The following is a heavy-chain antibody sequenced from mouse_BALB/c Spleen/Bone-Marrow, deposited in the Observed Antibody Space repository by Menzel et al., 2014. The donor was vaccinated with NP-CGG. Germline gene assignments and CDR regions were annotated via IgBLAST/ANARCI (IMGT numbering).Heavy chain of an antibody. CDR3: ARGGITNYYGLDY. Sequence: VQLQQPGPELVKPGASVMMSCKASGYTFTSYVIHWVKQTPGQGLEWIAYINPYNDDTKYNEKLKGKATLTSDKSSSTASMEFSSLTSEDSAVFYCARGGITNYYGLDYWGQGTSVTVSS. V-gene: IGHV1-14*01. J-gene: IGHJ4*01. CDR2: INPYNDDT. CDR1: GYTFTSYV. D-gene: IGHD2-4*01.